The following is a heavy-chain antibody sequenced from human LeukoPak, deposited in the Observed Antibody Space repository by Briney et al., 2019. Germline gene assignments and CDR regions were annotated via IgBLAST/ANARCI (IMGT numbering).Heavy chain of an antibody. CDR2: INHSGST. CDR3: ARDVGATYDAFDI. D-gene: IGHD1-26*01. V-gene: IGHV4-34*01. J-gene: IGHJ3*02. Sequence: PSETMSLTCAVYGGSFSGYYWSWIRQPPGKGLEWIGEINHSGSTNYNPSLKSRVTISVDTSKNQFSLKLSSVTAADTAVYYCARDVGATYDAFDIWGQGTMVTVSS. CDR1: GGSFSGYY.